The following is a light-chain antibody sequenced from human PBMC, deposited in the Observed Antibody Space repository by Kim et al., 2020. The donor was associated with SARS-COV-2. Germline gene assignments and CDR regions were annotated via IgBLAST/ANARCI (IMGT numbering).Light chain of an antibody. CDR3: QQYGTSPLT. CDR2: GAS. CDR1: QSVSNHY. Sequence: EIVLTQSPGTLSLSPGERATLSCRASQSVSNHYLAWYQQKPGQPPRLLIYGASSWATGIPVRFSGSGSGTDFTLTISRLEPEDFAVYYCQQYGTSPLTFGQGTKGDIK. J-gene: IGKJ1*01. V-gene: IGKV3-20*01.